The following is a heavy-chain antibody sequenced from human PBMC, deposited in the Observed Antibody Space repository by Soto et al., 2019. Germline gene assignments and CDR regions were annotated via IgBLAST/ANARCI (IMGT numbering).Heavy chain of an antibody. Sequence: QITLKESGPTLVKPTQTLTLTCTFSGFSLSTSGVGVGWIRQPPGKALEWLALIYWDDDKRYSPSLKSRLTITKDTSKNQVVLTMTNMDPVDTATYYCAHRHGSGSSVNFDYWGQGTLVTVSS. V-gene: IGHV2-5*02. D-gene: IGHD6-6*01. CDR3: AHRHGSGSSVNFDY. CDR2: IYWDDDK. CDR1: GFSLSTSGVG. J-gene: IGHJ4*02.